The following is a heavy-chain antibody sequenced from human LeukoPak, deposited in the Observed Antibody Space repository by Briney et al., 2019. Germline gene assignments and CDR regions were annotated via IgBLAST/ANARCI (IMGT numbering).Heavy chain of an antibody. V-gene: IGHV3-74*01. J-gene: IGHJ6*02. CDR3: ATAGITMVRGVTEYYYYGMDV. CDR2: INSDGSST. Sequence: PGGSLRLSCAASGFTFSSYWMHWVCQAPGKGLVWVSRINSDGSSTSYADSVKGRFTISRDNAKNTLYLQMNSLRAEDTAVYYCATAGITMVRGVTEYYYYGMDVWGQGTTVTVSS. D-gene: IGHD3-10*01. CDR1: GFTFSSYW.